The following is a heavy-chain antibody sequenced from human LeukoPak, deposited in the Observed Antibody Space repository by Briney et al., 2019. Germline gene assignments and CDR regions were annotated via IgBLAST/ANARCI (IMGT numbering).Heavy chain of an antibody. D-gene: IGHD6-19*01. CDR3: AGGQWLDPFDY. CDR2: ISYDGSNK. J-gene: IGHJ4*02. V-gene: IGHV3-30*03. Sequence: LTGGSLRLSCAASGFTFSSYGMHWVRQAPGKGLEWVAVISYDGSNKYYADSVKGRFTISRDNSKNTLYLQMNSLRAEDTAVYYCAGGQWLDPFDYWGQGTLVTVSS. CDR1: GFTFSSYG.